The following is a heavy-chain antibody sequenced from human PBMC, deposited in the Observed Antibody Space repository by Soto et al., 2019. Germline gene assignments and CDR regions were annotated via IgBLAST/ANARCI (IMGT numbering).Heavy chain of an antibody. D-gene: IGHD2-15*01. CDR3: ASWERRGVVVVAAMAGASYGMDV. V-gene: IGHV1-69*01. CDR1: GGTFSSYA. Sequence: QVQLVQSGAEVKKPGSSVKVSCKASGGTFSSYAISWVRQAPGQGLEWMGGIIPIFGTANYAQKFRGRVTSTADESTSTAYMELSSLRSEDTAVYYCASWERRGVVVVAAMAGASYGMDVWGQGTTVTVSS. CDR2: IIPIFGTA. J-gene: IGHJ6*02.